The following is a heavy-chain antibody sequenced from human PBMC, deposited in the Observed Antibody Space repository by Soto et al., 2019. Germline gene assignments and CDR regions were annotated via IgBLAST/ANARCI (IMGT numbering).Heavy chain of an antibody. CDR1: GYPFTSYY. CDR3: AREMYTTRGSPFDY. J-gene: IGHJ4*02. D-gene: IGHD3-16*01. CDR2: INPSSGST. V-gene: IGHV1-46*01. Sequence: ASVRVSCKASGYPFTSYYVHWVRQAPGQGLEWMGFINPSSGSTSYAQKFQGRVTMTRDTSTSTVYMEVSSLRSEDTAVYYCAREMYTTRGSPFDYWGQRTLVTVSS.